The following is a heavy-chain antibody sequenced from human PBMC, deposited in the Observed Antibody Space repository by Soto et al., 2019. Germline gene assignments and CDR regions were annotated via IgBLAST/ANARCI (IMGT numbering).Heavy chain of an antibody. CDR2: IIPIFGTA. Sequence: ASVKVSCKASGGTFSSYAISWVRQAPGQGLEWMGGIIPIFGTANYAQKFQGRVTITADESTSTAYMELSSLRSEDTAVYFCARAFDSGSGYYYRAIDYWGQGTLVTVSS. D-gene: IGHD3-22*01. CDR1: GGTFSSYA. CDR3: ARAFDSGSGYYYRAIDY. J-gene: IGHJ4*02. V-gene: IGHV1-69*13.